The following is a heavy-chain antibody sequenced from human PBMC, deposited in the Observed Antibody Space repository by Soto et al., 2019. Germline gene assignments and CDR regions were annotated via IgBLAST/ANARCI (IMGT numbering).Heavy chain of an antibody. CDR3: AREMTPGIAVAGPDY. CDR1: GFTFSSYA. D-gene: IGHD6-19*01. CDR2: ISYDGSNK. Sequence: GGSLRLSCAASGFTFSSYAMHWVRQAPGKGLEWVAVISYDGSNKYYADSVKGRFTISRDNSKNTLYLQMNSLRAEDTAVYYCAREMTPGIAVAGPDYWGQGTLVTVSS. J-gene: IGHJ4*02. V-gene: IGHV3-30-3*01.